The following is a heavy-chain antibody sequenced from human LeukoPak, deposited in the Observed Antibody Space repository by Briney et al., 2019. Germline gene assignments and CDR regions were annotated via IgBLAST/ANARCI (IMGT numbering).Heavy chain of an antibody. CDR3: ARTTEGGYTYDYFYYYYMDV. CDR2: IYYSGST. V-gene: IGHV4-59*01. J-gene: IGHJ6*03. D-gene: IGHD5-18*01. Sequence: SETLSLTCTVSGGSISSYYWSWIRQPPGKGLEWIGYIYYSGSTNYNPSLKSRVTISVDTSKNQFSLKLSSVTAADTAVYYCARTTEGGYTYDYFYYYYMDVWGKGTTVTITS. CDR1: GGSISSYY.